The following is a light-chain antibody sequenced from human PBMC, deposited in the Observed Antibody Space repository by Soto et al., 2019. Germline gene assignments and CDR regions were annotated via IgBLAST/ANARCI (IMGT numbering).Light chain of an antibody. Sequence: DVQMTQSPSTLSASVGDRVTVTCRASQSIGTWLAWYQQKPVKAPQLLIYDVSSLESGVPSRFSGSGSGTEFTLTICSLQPADFATYYCQQYNSYSPRTFVQGTKVEIK. CDR1: QSIGTW. CDR2: DVS. CDR3: QQYNSYSPRT. J-gene: IGKJ1*01. V-gene: IGKV1-5*01.